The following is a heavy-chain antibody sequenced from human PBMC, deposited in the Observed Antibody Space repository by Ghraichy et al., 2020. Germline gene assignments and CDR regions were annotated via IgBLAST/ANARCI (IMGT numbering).Heavy chain of an antibody. V-gene: IGHV3-23*01. CDR2: VGGSSGGR. CDR3: AKTGDSSGWTYFDH. J-gene: IGHJ4*02. D-gene: IGHD7-27*01. Sequence: ETLSLTCAASGFAFSSYAMNWVRQAPGKGLELVSVVGGSSGGRSYSDSVKGRFTISRDNSKNTLYLEMNSLRADDPAFYFCAKTGDSSGWTYFDHWGQGTLVTVSS. CDR1: GFAFSSYA.